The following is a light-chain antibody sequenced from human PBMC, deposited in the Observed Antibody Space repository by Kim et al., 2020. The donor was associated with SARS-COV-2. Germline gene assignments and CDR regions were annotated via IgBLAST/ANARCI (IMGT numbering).Light chain of an antibody. J-gene: IGKJ2*01. Sequence: AVQLTQSPSSLSASVGDRVTITCRANQGLSNHLAWYQQKPGKVPKLLIYAASTLQTGVPPRFSGSESGTDFTLTISNLQPEDFATYYCLQVHHSPYTFGQGTKLEI. CDR3: LQVHHSPYT. V-gene: IGKV1-6*01. CDR2: AAS. CDR1: QGLSNH.